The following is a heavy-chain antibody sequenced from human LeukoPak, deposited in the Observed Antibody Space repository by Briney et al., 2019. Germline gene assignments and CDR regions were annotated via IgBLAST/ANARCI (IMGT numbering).Heavy chain of an antibody. J-gene: IGHJ4*02. CDR1: GYTFTGYY. CDR2: INPNSGGT. D-gene: IGHD2-21*02. Sequence: ASVKVSCKASGYTFTGYYMHWVRQALGQGLEWMGWINPNSGGTNYAQKFQGRVTMTSDTSTSTVYMELSRLRSEDTAMYYCARAPSGGGHIVVVTAIDNWGQGTLVTVSS. CDR3: ARAPSGGGHIVVVTAIDN. V-gene: IGHV1-2*02.